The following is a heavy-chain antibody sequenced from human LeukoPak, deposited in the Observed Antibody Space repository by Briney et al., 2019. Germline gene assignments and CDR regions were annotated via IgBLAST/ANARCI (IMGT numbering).Heavy chain of an antibody. D-gene: IGHD6-13*01. V-gene: IGHV3-30*02. CDR2: IRYDGSNK. CDR1: GFTFSSYG. J-gene: IGHJ1*01. Sequence: GGSLRLSCAASGFTFSSYGMHWVRQAPGKGLEWVAFIRYDGSNKYYADSVKGRFTISRDNSKNTLYLQMNSLRAEDTAVYHCAKDPQQLVRSFQHWGQGTLVTVSS. CDR3: AKDPQQLVRSFQH.